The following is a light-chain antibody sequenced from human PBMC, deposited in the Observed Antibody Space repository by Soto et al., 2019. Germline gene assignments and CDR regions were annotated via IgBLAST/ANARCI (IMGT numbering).Light chain of an antibody. CDR1: SSDVGGYNY. CDR2: EVS. CDR3: SSYTSSSTLYV. J-gene: IGLJ1*01. V-gene: IGLV2-14*01. Sequence: QSALTQPASVSGSPGQSITISCTGTSSDVGGYNYVSWYQQHTGKAPKLMIYEVSNRPSGVSNRFSGSKSGNTASLTISGLHAEAEADYYCSSYTSSSTLYVFGTGTKLTVL.